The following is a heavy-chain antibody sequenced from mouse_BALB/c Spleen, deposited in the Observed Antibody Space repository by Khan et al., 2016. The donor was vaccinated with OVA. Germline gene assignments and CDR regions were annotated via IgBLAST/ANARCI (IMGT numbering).Heavy chain of an antibody. CDR3: GRSLYYSDSYAMDY. CDR2: ISSTGST. D-gene: IGHD2-13*01. CDR1: GYSITSDYA. J-gene: IGHJ4*01. Sequence: EVQLVESGPGLVKPSQSLSLTCTVTGYSITSDYAWNWIRQFPGNKLEWMGYISSTGSTRYNPSLKSRISITRDTSKNQFFLHLNSVTTEDTATYCCGRSLYYSDSYAMDYWGQGTSVTVSS. V-gene: IGHV3-2*02.